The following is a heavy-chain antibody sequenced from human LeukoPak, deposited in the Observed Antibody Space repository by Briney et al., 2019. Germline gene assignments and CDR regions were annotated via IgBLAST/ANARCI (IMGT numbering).Heavy chain of an antibody. CDR1: GFTFSSYG. D-gene: IGHD1-26*01. J-gene: IGHJ4*02. Sequence: LPGGSLRLSCAASGFTFSSYGMHWVRQAPGKGLEWVAFIRYDGSNKFYADSVKGRFTISRDNPRNTLYLQMNSLRAEDTAMYHCAKEWELTYWGQGTLVTVSS. CDR3: AKEWELTY. V-gene: IGHV3-30*02. CDR2: IRYDGSNK.